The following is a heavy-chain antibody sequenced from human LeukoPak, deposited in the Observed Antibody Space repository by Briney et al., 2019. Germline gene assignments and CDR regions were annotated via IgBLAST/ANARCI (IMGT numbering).Heavy chain of an antibody. CDR2: INPNSGGT. CDR1: GYTFTGYY. Sequence: GASVKVSCKASGYTFTGYYMHWVRQAPGQGLEWMGGINPNSGGTNYAQKFQGRVTMTRDTSISTAYMELSRLRSDDTAVYYCASLPQPLITFDMDVWGKGTTVTVSS. D-gene: IGHD3-16*01. CDR3: ASLPQPLITFDMDV. J-gene: IGHJ6*03. V-gene: IGHV1-2*02.